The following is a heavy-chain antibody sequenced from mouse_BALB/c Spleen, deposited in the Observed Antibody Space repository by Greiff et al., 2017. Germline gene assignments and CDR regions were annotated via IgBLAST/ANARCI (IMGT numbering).Heavy chain of an antibody. D-gene: IGHD1-1*01. CDR1: GYAFSSSW. CDR3: ANYGSSSWFAY. V-gene: IGHV1-82*01. J-gene: IGHJ3*01. CDR2: IYPGDGDT. Sequence: VQLQQSGPELVKPGASVKISCKASGYAFSSSWMNWVKQRPGQGLEWIGRIYPGDGDTNYNGKFKGKATLTADKSSSTAYMQLSSLTSVDSAVYFCANYGSSSWFAYWGQGTLVTVSA.